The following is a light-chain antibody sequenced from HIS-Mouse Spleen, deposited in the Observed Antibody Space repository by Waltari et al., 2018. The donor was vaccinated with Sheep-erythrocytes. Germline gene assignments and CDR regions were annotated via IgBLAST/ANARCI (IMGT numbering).Light chain of an antibody. CDR1: KLGDKY. CDR3: QAWDSSTAVV. J-gene: IGLJ2*01. Sequence: SYELTQPPSVSVSPGQTASITCSGDKLGDKYACWYQQKPGQSPVLVIYQDSKRPSGIPEGFSGSNSGNTATLTIGGTQDMDEADYYCQAWDSSTAVVFGGGTKLTVL. V-gene: IGLV3-1*01. CDR2: QDS.